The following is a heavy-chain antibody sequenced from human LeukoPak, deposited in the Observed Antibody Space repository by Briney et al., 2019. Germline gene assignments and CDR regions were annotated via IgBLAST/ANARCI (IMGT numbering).Heavy chain of an antibody. D-gene: IGHD2-2*01. CDR2: ISSSSSYI. Sequence: PGGSLRLSCAASGFTFSSYSMNRVRQAPGKGLEWVSSISSSSSYIYYADSVKGRITISRDNAKNSLYLQMNSLRAEDTAVYYCARAALAPRTSTSDHFDYWGQGTLVTVSS. V-gene: IGHV3-21*01. J-gene: IGHJ4*02. CDR3: ARAALAPRTSTSDHFDY. CDR1: GFTFSSYS.